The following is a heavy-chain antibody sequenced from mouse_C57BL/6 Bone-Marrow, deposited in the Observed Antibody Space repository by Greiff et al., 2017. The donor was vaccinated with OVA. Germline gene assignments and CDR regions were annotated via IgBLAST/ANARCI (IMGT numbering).Heavy chain of an antibody. CDR1: GYTFTSYW. CDR3: ASWSFFDY. J-gene: IGHJ2*01. Sequence: VKLQQPGAELVRPGTSVKLSCKASGYTFTSYWMHWVKQRPGQGLEWIGVIDPSDSYTNYNQKFKGKATLTVDTSSSTAYMQLSSLTSEDSAVYYCASWSFFDYWGQGTTLTVSS. CDR2: IDPSDSYT. V-gene: IGHV1-59*01.